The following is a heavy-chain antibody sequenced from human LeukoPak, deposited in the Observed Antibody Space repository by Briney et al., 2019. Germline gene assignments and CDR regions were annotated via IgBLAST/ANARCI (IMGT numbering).Heavy chain of an antibody. CDR1: GYTFTSYG. CDR3: AREDGDYVDWYFDL. D-gene: IGHD4-17*01. Sequence: GASVKVSCKASGYTFTSYGISWVRQAPGQGLEWMGWISAYNGNTNYAQKLQGRVTMTTDTSTSTAYMELRSLRSDDTAVYYCAREDGDYVDWYFDLWGRGTLVTVSS. CDR2: ISAYNGNT. V-gene: IGHV1-18*01. J-gene: IGHJ2*01.